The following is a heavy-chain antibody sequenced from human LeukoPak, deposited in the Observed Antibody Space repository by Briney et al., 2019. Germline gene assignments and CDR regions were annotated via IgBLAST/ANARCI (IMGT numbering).Heavy chain of an antibody. CDR1: GFIFSDYY. CDR3: ARERGSSWFYQAFDL. CDR2: ITNGGSGI. V-gene: IGHV3-11*01. Sequence: PGGSLRLSCAASGFIFSDYYMTWVRQAPGKGLEPISYITNGGSGIFYADSVKDRFTISRDNAKNSLYLHMSSLRVEDTAVHYCARERGSSWFYQAFDLWGQGALVIVSS. J-gene: IGHJ4*02. D-gene: IGHD6-13*01.